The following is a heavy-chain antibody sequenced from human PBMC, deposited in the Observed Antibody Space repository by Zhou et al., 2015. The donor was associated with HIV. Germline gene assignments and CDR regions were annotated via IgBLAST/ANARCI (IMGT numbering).Heavy chain of an antibody. CDR1: GYIFTGFF. V-gene: IGHV1-2*02. CDR2: IDPHRGAT. D-gene: IGHD6-19*01. CDR3: AKDGIWDNSGWPQY. J-gene: IGHJ4*02. Sequence: QVQLLQSGAQMKKPGASVKVSCKASGYIFTGFFVHWVRQAPGQGFEWMGWIDPHRGATHYAQKFEGRVTMTRDTTVSTAFIEVTRLTPDDTAVYYCAKDGIWDNSGWPQYWGRGTLVTVSS.